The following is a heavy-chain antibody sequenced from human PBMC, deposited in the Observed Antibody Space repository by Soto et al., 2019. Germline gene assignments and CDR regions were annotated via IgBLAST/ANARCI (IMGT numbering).Heavy chain of an antibody. J-gene: IGHJ6*02. D-gene: IGHD4-17*01. V-gene: IGHV1-2*04. CDR3: ARANDYGDYGVWGMDV. CDR2: INPNSGGT. CDR1: GYTFTGYY. Sequence: ASVKVSCKASGYTFTGYYMHWVRQAPGQGLEWMGWINPNSGGTNYAQKFQGWVTMTRDTSISTAYMELSRLRSDDTAVYYCARANDYGDYGVWGMDVWGQGTTVTVSS.